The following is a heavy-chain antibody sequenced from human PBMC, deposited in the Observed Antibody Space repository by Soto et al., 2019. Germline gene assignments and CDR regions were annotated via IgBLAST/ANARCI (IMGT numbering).Heavy chain of an antibody. CDR3: TKSIGAPGNARDYYYGMDV. CDR2: ISVDNHNT. V-gene: IGHV1-18*04. CDR1: GYTSTTFC. J-gene: IGHJ6*02. D-gene: IGHD1-1*01. Sequence: ASVNVSCKSSGYTSTTFCISWVRQAPGQGLEWLGWISVDNHNTVYAQKFQRRVTMTTDTSTSTVYMEVRSLRSDDTAIYYCTKSIGAPGNARDYYYGMDVWGQGTTVTVSS.